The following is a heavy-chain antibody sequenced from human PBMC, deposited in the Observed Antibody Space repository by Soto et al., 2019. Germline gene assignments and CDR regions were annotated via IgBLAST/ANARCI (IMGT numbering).Heavy chain of an antibody. V-gene: IGHV3-53*01. Sequence: DVQLVESGGGLIQPGESLRLSCAAFGLTVSGKKYVAWVRQAPGKGLEWVSALYDVDGSFYADSVKGRFTTSSDSSKTTVSLQMNGLRPDDTAVYYCASWHERVHAYDVWGQGTTVTVSS. CDR1: GLTVSGKKY. D-gene: IGHD1-1*01. CDR3: ASWHERVHAYDV. J-gene: IGHJ3*01. CDR2: LYDVDGS.